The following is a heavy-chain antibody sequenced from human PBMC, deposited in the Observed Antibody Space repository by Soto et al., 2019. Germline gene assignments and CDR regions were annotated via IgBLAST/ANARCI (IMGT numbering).Heavy chain of an antibody. CDR1: GDSISSYY. D-gene: IGHD3-22*01. J-gene: IGHJ4*02. CDR2: LYYGRSA. V-gene: IGHV4-59*01. CDR3: ALRSMAVVPEY. Sequence: QVQLQESGPGLVKPSETLSLTCAVSGDSISSYYCMWIRQPPGKGLESIGYLYYGRSANYNPSLTGRVTLSVDTSTNQCSLTLSSMTAADTAVYYFALRSMAVVPEYWGQGTLVTVSS.